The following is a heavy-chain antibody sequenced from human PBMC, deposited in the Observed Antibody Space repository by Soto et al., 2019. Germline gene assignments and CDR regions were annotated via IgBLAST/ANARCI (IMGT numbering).Heavy chain of an antibody. CDR2: ISSSSSYI. V-gene: IGHV3-21*01. D-gene: IGHD6-19*01. J-gene: IGHJ4*02. Sequence: GGSLRLSCAASGFTFSSYSMNWVRQAPGKGLEWVSSISSSSSYIYYADSVKGRFTISRDNAKNSLYLQMNSLRAEDTAVYYCASPGVSSGWYYWGQGTLVTVSS. CDR3: ASPGVSSGWYY. CDR1: GFTFSSYS.